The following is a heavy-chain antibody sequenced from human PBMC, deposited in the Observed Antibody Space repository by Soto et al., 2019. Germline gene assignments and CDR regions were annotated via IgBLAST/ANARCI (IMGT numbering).Heavy chain of an antibody. D-gene: IGHD6-6*01. J-gene: IGHJ4*02. Sequence: QVQLQESGPGLVKPSQTLSLTCTVSGGSISSGDYYWSWIRQPPGKGLEWIGYIYYSGSTYYNPSLKSRVTISVDTSKNPFSLKLSSVTAADTAVYSWAREEPSIAARGLDYWGQGTLVTVAS. V-gene: IGHV4-30-4*01. CDR3: AREEPSIAARGLDY. CDR2: IYYSGST. CDR1: GGSISSGDYY.